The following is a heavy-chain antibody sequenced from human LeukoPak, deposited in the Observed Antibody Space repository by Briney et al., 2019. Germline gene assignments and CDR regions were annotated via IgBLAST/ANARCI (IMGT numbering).Heavy chain of an antibody. V-gene: IGHV3-30*18. CDR1: GFTFTNYG. D-gene: IGHD2-15*01. Sequence: PGRSLRLSCAASGFTFTNYGMHWVRQAPGKGLEWVGVISYDGSDKYYADSVKGRFTVSRDNSKNTLYLQMNSLRAEDTAVYYCAKDSNHCSGGSCYSFDYWGQGTLVTVSS. J-gene: IGHJ4*02. CDR3: AKDSNHCSGGSCYSFDY. CDR2: ISYDGSDK.